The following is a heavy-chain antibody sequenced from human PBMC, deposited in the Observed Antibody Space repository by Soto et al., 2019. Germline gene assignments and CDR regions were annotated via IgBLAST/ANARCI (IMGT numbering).Heavy chain of an antibody. V-gene: IGHV3-23*01. CDR3: AKRYSSSWYERYYFDY. D-gene: IGHD6-13*01. Sequence: GGSLRLSCAASGFTFSSYAMSWVRQAPGKGLEWVSAISGSGGSTYYADSVKGRFTISRDNSKNTLYLQMNSLRAEDTAVYYCAKRYSSSWYERYYFDYWGQGTLVTVSS. J-gene: IGHJ4*02. CDR2: ISGSGGST. CDR1: GFTFSSYA.